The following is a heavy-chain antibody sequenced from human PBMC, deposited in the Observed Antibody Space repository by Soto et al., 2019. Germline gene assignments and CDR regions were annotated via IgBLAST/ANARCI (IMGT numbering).Heavy chain of an antibody. Sequence: GGSLRLSCAASGFTFSSYSMNWVRQAPGKGLEWVSSISSSSSYIYYADSVKGRFTISRDNAKNSLYLQMNSLRAEDTAVYYCARDPGYCSSTSCYIFPNYYMDVWGKGTTVTVSS. V-gene: IGHV3-21*01. J-gene: IGHJ6*03. CDR1: GFTFSSYS. CDR2: ISSSSSYI. CDR3: ARDPGYCSSTSCYIFPNYYMDV. D-gene: IGHD2-2*03.